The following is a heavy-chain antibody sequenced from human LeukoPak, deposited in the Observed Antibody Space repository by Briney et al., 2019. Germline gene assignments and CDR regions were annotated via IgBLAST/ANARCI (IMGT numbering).Heavy chain of an antibody. J-gene: IGHJ4*02. CDR1: GGSISSSSYY. V-gene: IGHV4-39*01. Sequence: SETLSLTCTVSGGSISSSSYYWGWIRQPPGKGLEWIESIYYSGSTYYNPSLKSRVTISVDTSKNQFSLKLSSVTAADTAVYYCARQDNWNYGNGDFDYWGQGTLVTVSS. CDR2: IYYSGST. D-gene: IGHD1-7*01. CDR3: ARQDNWNYGNGDFDY.